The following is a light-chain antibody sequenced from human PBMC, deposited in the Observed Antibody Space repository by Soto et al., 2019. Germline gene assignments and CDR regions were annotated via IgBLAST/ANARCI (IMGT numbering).Light chain of an antibody. Sequence: QSVLTQPPSASGTPGQRVTISCSGSTSNIGSTTVNWYQQFPGTAPKLLIYTINQRPSGVPDRFSGSRSGTSASLAISGLQSEDEAYYYCASWDDIMSGVVFGGGTKLTVL. CDR3: ASWDDIMSGVV. CDR2: TIN. V-gene: IGLV1-44*01. J-gene: IGLJ2*01. CDR1: TSNIGSTT.